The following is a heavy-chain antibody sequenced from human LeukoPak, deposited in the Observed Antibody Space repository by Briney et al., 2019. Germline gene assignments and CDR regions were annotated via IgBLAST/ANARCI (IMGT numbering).Heavy chain of an antibody. CDR3: ARDMTDWWFDP. D-gene: IGHD3-9*01. CDR2: IYYSGST. CDR1: GGSISSGGYY. J-gene: IGHJ5*02. V-gene: IGHV4-31*03. Sequence: SETLSLTCTVSGGSISSGGYYWNWIRQHPGKGLEWIGYIYYSGSTHYNPSLKSRVTISVDTSKNQFSLKLSSVTAADTAEYYCARDMTDWWFDPWGQGTLVTVSS.